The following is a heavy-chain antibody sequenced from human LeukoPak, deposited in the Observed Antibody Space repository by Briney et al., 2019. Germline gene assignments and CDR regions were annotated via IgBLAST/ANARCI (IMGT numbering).Heavy chain of an antibody. J-gene: IGHJ4*02. CDR2: FDPEDGET. CDR1: GYTLTELS. CDR3: ATVVGDYGSSLDY. V-gene: IGHV1-24*01. Sequence: ASVKVYCKVSGYTLTELSMHWVRQAPGKGLEWMGGFDPEDGETIYAQKFQGRVTMTEDTSTDTAYMELSSLRSEDTAVYYCATVVGDYGSSLDYWGQGTLVTVSS. D-gene: IGHD1-26*01.